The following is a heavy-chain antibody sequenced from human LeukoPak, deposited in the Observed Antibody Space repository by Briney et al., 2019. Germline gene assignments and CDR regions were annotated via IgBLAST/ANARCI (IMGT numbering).Heavy chain of an antibody. CDR2: IYYSGST. CDR3: ARWGSTAIWD. V-gene: IGHV4-59*01. CDR1: GGSISSYY. J-gene: IGHJ4*02. D-gene: IGHD2-21*02. Sequence: SETRSLTCSVSGGSISSYYWSWIRQPPGKGLEWIGYIYYSGSTNYNPSLKSRVTISVDTSKKQFSLKLSSVTAADTAVYYCARWGSTAIWDWGQGTLVTVSS.